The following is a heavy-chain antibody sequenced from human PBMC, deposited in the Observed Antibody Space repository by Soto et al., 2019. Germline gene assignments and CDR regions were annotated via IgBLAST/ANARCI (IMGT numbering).Heavy chain of an antibody. V-gene: IGHV1-18*01. D-gene: IGHD5-18*01. Sequence: VASVKVSCKASGYTFTSYGISWVRQAPGQGLEWMGWINAHNGNTKYAQKVQGRVTMTTDTSTSTAYMELRSLRSDDTAVYYCTSRRDWTAVDPFDYWGLGTLVTVS. CDR2: INAHNGNT. CDR1: GYTFTSYG. CDR3: TSRRDWTAVDPFDY. J-gene: IGHJ4*02.